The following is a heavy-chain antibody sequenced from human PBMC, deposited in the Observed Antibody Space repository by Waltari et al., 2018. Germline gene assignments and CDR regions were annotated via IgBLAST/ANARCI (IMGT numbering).Heavy chain of an antibody. D-gene: IGHD6-19*01. V-gene: IGHV4-4*07. J-gene: IGHJ4*02. CDR1: GGSISSYS. Sequence: QVQLQESGPGLVKPSETLSLTCTVSGGSISSYSWSWLRQPAGKGLEWIGRLYTSGSTNYNPSLKSRVTMSVDTSKNQFSLKLSSVTAADTAVYYCARGTTKGWYFDYWGQGTLVTVSS. CDR3: ARGTTKGWYFDY. CDR2: LYTSGST.